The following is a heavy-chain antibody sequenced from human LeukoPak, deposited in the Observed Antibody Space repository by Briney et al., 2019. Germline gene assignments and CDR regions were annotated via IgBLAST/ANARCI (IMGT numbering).Heavy chain of an antibody. D-gene: IGHD3-10*01. CDR1: GFTFSSYN. J-gene: IGHJ3*02. V-gene: IGHV3-48*01. Sequence: GGSLRLSCAASGFTFSSYNMNWVRQAPGQGLEWVSYISSRSSSIYYADSVKGRFTISRDNAKNSLYLQMNSLRAEDTAVYYCARDKAGAGFGDAFDIWGQGTMVTVSS. CDR3: ARDKAGAGFGDAFDI. CDR2: ISSRSSSI.